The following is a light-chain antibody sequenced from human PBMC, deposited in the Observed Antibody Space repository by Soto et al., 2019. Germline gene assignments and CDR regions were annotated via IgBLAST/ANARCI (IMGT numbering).Light chain of an antibody. CDR1: SIDVGAYNA. CDR2: DVS. J-gene: IGLJ1*01. Sequence: QSALTQPASVSGSPGQSIAISCTGTSIDVGAYNAVSWYQHHPGKAPKLMIYDVSNRPSGVSDRFSGCKSGNTASLTISGLRPEDEADYYCSSYTPSGTYVFGTGTKRTVL. V-gene: IGLV2-14*03. CDR3: SSYTPSGTYV.